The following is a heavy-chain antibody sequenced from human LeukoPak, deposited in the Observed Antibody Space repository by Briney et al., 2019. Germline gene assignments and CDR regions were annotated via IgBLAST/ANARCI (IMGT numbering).Heavy chain of an antibody. V-gene: IGHV4-4*02. Sequence: SETLSLTCVVSGGSISSNDWWSWVRQPPGKGLEWIGEVYHRGSTNYNPSLKSRVTISVDKSKNQFSLRLYSVTAADTAVYYCARDHAIIETTGXXNWFDP. CDR3: ARDHAIIETTGXXNWFDP. D-gene: IGHD1-1*01. CDR2: VYHRGST. J-gene: IGHJ5*02. CDR1: GGSISSNDW.